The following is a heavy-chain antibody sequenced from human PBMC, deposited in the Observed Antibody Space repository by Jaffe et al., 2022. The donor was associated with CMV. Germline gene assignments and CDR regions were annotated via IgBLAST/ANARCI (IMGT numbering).Heavy chain of an antibody. D-gene: IGHD3-3*01. CDR2: INPNSGGT. J-gene: IGHJ4*02. CDR3: ARGAMTIFGVVPFDY. Sequence: QVYLVQSGAEVKKPGASVKVSCKASGYTFTGYDMHWVRQAPGQGLEWMGWINPNSGGTNYAQNFQGRVTMIRDTSISTVYMELSRLRSDDTAVYYCARGAMTIFGVVPFDYWGQGTLVTVSS. V-gene: IGHV1-2*02. CDR1: GYTFTGYD.